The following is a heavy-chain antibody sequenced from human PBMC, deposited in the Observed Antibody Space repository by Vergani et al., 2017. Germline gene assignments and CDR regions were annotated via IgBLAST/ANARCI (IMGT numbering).Heavy chain of an antibody. J-gene: IGHJ5*02. CDR1: GYTFTSYY. D-gene: IGHD6-13*01. Sequence: QVQLVQSGAEVKKPGASVKVSCKASGYTFTSYYMHWVRQAPGQGLEWMGIINPSGGSTSYAQKFQGRVTMTTDTSTSTAYMELRSLRSDDTAVYYCARDRDVAAAGVNWFDPWGQGTLVTVSS. V-gene: IGHV1-46*01. CDR2: INPSGGST. CDR3: ARDRDVAAAGVNWFDP.